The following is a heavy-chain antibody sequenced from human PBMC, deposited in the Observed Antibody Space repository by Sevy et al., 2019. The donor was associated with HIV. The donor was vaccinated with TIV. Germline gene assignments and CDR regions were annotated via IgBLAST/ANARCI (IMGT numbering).Heavy chain of an antibody. CDR2: IIPIFGTA. J-gene: IGHJ4*02. CDR1: GGTFSSYA. D-gene: IGHD3-16*02. Sequence: ASVKVSCKASGGTFSSYAISWVRQAPGQGLEWMGGIIPIFGTANYAQKFQGRVTITADESTGTAYMELSSLRTEDTGVYYCARLSDRNYFDYWGQGTLVTVSS. CDR3: ARLSDRNYFDY. V-gene: IGHV1-69*13.